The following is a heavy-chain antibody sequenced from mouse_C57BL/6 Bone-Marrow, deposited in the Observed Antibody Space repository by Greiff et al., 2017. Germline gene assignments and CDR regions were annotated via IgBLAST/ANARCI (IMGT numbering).Heavy chain of an antibody. Sequence: QVQLQQPGAELVKPGASVKMSCKASGYTFTSYWITWVKQRPGQGLEWIGDIYPGSGSTNYNEKFKSKATLTVDTTSSTAYMPLSSLTSEDSAVYYCARPYYSNYWYFDVWGTGTTVTVSS. J-gene: IGHJ1*03. CDR2: IYPGSGST. V-gene: IGHV1-55*01. CDR3: ARPYYSNYWYFDV. CDR1: GYTFTSYW. D-gene: IGHD2-5*01.